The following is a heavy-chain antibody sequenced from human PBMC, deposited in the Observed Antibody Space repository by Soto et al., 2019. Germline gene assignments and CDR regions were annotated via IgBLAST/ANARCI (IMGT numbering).Heavy chain of an antibody. V-gene: IGHV3-23*01. CDR2: ISGSGGST. CDR3: AKDLALAGLRTTPTEEFDY. D-gene: IGHD2-2*01. Sequence: PGGSLRLSCAASGFTFSSYAMSWVRQAPGKGLEWVSAISGSGGSTYYADSVKGRFTISRDNSKNTLYLQMNSLRAEDTAVYYCAKDLALAGLRTTPTEEFDYWGQGTLVTVSS. CDR1: GFTFSSYA. J-gene: IGHJ4*02.